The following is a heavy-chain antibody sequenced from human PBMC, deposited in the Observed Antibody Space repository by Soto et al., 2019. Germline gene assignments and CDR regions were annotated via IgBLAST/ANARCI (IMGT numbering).Heavy chain of an antibody. Sequence: SVKVSCKASGGTFSSYAISWVRQAPGQGLEWMGGIIPIFGTANYAQKFQGRVTITADESTSTAYMELSSLRSEDTAVYYCARPAAGSGSLDYWGQGTLVTVSS. J-gene: IGHJ4*02. V-gene: IGHV1-69*13. CDR2: IIPIFGTA. CDR1: GGTFSSYA. D-gene: IGHD6-13*01. CDR3: ARPAAGSGSLDY.